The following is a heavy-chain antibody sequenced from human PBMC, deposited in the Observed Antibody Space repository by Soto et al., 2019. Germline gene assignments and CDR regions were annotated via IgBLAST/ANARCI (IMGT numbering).Heavy chain of an antibody. CDR1: GYTFTSYN. Sequence: GASVKVSCKASGYTFTSYNMHWVRQAPGQGLEWMGIINPSGGSTSYAQKFQGRVTMTRDTSTSTVYMELSSLRSEDTAVYYCARVGAIRIYSMDVWGQGTTVTVSS. D-gene: IGHD3-16*01. CDR2: INPSGGST. J-gene: IGHJ6*02. V-gene: IGHV1-46*01. CDR3: ARVGAIRIYSMDV.